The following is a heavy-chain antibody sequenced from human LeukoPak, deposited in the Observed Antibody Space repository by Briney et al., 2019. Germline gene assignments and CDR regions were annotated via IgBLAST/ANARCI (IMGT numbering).Heavy chain of an antibody. D-gene: IGHD5-18*01. J-gene: IGHJ4*02. CDR2: IHPSDSDT. V-gene: IGHV5-51*01. CDR1: GYSFTTYW. Sequence: GESLKISCKGSGYSFTTYWIGWVRQTPGKGLDWMAAIHPSDSDTRYSPSFQGQVTISADKSISTAYLQWSSLKASDTAMYYCATSYSYGAHFDHWGRGTRVTVSS. CDR3: ATSYSYGAHFDH.